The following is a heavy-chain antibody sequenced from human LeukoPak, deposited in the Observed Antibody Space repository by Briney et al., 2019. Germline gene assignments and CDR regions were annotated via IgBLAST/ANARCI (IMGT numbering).Heavy chain of an antibody. Sequence: GRSLRLSCAASGFTFSSYSMNWVRQAPGKGLEWVSSISSSSSYIYYADSVKGRFTISRDNAKNSLYLQMNSLRAEDTAVYYCGRRAADSTNFDSWGQGNLVTVSS. CDR3: GRRAADSTNFDS. D-gene: IGHD6-13*01. J-gene: IGHJ4*02. CDR2: ISSSSSYI. CDR1: GFTFSSYS. V-gene: IGHV3-21*01.